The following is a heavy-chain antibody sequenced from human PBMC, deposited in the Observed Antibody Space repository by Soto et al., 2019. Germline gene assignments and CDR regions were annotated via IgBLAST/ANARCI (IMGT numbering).Heavy chain of an antibody. J-gene: IGHJ6*02. Sequence: LGESLKISCKGSGYSFTSYWIGWVRQMPGKGLEWMGIIYPGDSDTRYSPSFQGQVTISADKSISTAYLQWSSLKASDTAMYYCARATGDFWSGPQSYYYYYGMDVWGQGTTVTVSS. CDR3: ARATGDFWSGPQSYYYYYGMDV. CDR2: IYPGDSDT. V-gene: IGHV5-51*01. CDR1: GYSFTSYW. D-gene: IGHD3-3*01.